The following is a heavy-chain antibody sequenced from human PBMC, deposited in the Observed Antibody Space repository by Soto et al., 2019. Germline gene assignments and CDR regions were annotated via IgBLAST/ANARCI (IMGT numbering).Heavy chain of an antibody. CDR1: GFTFDDYA. D-gene: IGHD5-12*01. J-gene: IGHJ3*02. Sequence: GGSLRLFFAASGFTFDDYAMHWVRQVPGKGLDWVSGISCNSGSIGYADSVKGGFTISRDIAKNSLYLPMNSLRAEDTALYYCTKDKFFGYGVPTSRASVIWGPRIMVNV. V-gene: IGHV3-9*01. CDR2: ISCNSGSI. CDR3: TKDKFFGYGVPTSRASVI.